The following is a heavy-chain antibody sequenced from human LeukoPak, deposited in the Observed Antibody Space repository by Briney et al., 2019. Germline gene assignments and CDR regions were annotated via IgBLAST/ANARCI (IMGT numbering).Heavy chain of an antibody. CDR3: ASELGDYYDSRGY. Sequence: GGSLRLSCAASGFTFSSYSMNWVRQAPGKGLEWVSSISSSSSYIYYADSVKGRFTISRDNAKNSLYLQMNSLIAEDTAVYYCASELGDYYDSRGYWGQGTLVTVSS. CDR2: ISSSSSYI. CDR1: GFTFSSYS. V-gene: IGHV3-21*01. D-gene: IGHD3-22*01. J-gene: IGHJ4*02.